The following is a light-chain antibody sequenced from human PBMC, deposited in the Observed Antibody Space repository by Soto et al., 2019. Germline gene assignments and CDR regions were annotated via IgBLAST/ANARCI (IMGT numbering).Light chain of an antibody. V-gene: IGKV1-39*01. CDR3: QQSYTSWWT. CDR2: AAS. CDR1: QSISTH. Sequence: DIQMTQSPSAMYASVGDRVSITCRASQSISTHLSWYQQKPGKAPKLLIYAASSLQSWVPSRFTGSGSGTDFTLTISSLQPEDFATYYCQQSYTSWWTFGQGTNVDIK. J-gene: IGKJ1*01.